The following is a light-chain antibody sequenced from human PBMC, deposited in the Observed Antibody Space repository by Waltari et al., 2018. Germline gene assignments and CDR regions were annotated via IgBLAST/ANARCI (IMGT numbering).Light chain of an antibody. V-gene: IGKV3-11*01. Sequence: EIVLTQSPATLSLSPGDRATLTCRASRSVIRYLAWYQQNPGQAPRILINHASIRSTGSPARFSGSGSGTDFTLTISSLEPEDFAVYFCQQHSDWPPTFGGGTKVEIK. J-gene: IGKJ4*01. CDR3: QQHSDWPPT. CDR2: HAS. CDR1: RSVIRY.